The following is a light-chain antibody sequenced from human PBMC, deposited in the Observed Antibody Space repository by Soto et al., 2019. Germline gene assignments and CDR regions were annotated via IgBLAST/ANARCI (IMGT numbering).Light chain of an antibody. V-gene: IGKV3-15*01. CDR2: GAS. Sequence: EIGLTQSPGTLSWSPGERATLSCRASQTVSSSSLAWYQQKPGQAPRLLIFGASTRATGIPARLSGSGYGTELTITISSLKSEDFAVFYCQQYNQWPITFGQGTRLEIK. J-gene: IGKJ5*01. CDR3: QQYNQWPIT. CDR1: QTVSSS.